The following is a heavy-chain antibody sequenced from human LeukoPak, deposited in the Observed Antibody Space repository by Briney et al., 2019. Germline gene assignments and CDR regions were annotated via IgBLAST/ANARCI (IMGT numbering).Heavy chain of an antibody. CDR2: IYYSGST. J-gene: IGHJ6*03. CDR1: GGSIRSSSYY. V-gene: IGHV4-39*01. D-gene: IGHD3-16*01. CDR3: ARLVGDVPYYYYYMDV. Sequence: SETLSLTCTVSGGSIRSSSYYWGWIRQPPGKGLEWIGSIYYSGSTYYNPSLKSRVTISVDTSKNQFSLKLSSVTAADTAVYYCARLVGDVPYYYYYMDVWGKGTTVTISS.